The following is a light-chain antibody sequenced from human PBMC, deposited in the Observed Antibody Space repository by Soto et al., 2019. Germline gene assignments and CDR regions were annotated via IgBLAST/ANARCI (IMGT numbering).Light chain of an antibody. CDR3: QQTRAFPRT. CDR1: QDIGNF. Sequence: DIQMTQSPSSVSASVGDRVTITCRASQDIGNFLAWYQQTPGKAPKLLIHGASSLYRGVASRFSGGGTGTDFTLTILTLQPEDSATYYCQQTRAFPRTFCQGTKVDVK. V-gene: IGKV1-12*01. J-gene: IGKJ2*01. CDR2: GAS.